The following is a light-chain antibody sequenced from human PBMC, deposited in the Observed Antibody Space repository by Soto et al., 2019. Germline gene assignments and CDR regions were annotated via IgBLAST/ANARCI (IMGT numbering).Light chain of an antibody. CDR2: KAA. CDR3: QQYKTYNA. CDR1: QSISTW. V-gene: IGKV1-5*03. Sequence: DIPMTQSPSTLSASVGDRVTITCRASQSISTWLAWYQQKPGKAPKILISKAASLVGGVTSRFSGRGSGTEFTLTISSLQPDDFATYYCQQYKTYNAFGQGTKLEIK. J-gene: IGKJ2*01.